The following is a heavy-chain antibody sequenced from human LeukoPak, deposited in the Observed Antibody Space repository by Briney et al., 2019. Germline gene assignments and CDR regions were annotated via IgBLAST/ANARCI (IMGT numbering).Heavy chain of an antibody. CDR2: IDPRDSDT. CDR1: GYRFTNFW. Sequence: GESLKISCKGSGYRFTNFWIGWVRQMPGKGLEWMGIIDPRDSDTRYSPSFQGQVAISADKSMSAAYLQWSGLKASDTAMYYCARQGYCTGGSCASRANDAFDISSQGTMVTVSS. D-gene: IGHD2-15*01. V-gene: IGHV5-51*01. CDR3: ARQGYCTGGSCASRANDAFDI. J-gene: IGHJ3*02.